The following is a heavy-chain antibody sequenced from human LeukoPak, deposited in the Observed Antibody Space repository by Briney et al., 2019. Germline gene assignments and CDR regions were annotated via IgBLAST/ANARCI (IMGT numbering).Heavy chain of an antibody. CDR3: ARLWSTSCKGGSCPHQPNY. CDR2: INHSGST. CDR1: GGSISSSSYY. V-gene: IGHV4-39*01. J-gene: IGHJ4*02. Sequence: SETLSLTCSVSGGSISSSSYYWGWIRQPPGKGLEWIGEINHSGSTNYNPSLKSRVTISIDTSKNQFSLKLSSVTAADTAVYYCARLWSTSCKGGSCPHQPNYWGQGTRVTVPS. D-gene: IGHD2-15*01.